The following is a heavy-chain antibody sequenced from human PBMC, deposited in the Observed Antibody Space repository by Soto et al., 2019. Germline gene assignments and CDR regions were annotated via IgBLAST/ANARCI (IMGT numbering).Heavy chain of an antibody. CDR3: AREGYYRFDF. J-gene: IGHJ1*01. V-gene: IGHV3-74*01. CDR2: MNADGTTI. CDR1: GFTFSTSW. D-gene: IGHD2-15*01. Sequence: EVQLVESGGGLVQPGGSLRLSCAASGFTFSTSWMHWVRQAPGKGLVWVSRMNADGTTINYADSVKGRFTTSGDNGKNTLYLQMNSLRDDDAAVYYCAREGYYRFDFWGQGTLVTVSS.